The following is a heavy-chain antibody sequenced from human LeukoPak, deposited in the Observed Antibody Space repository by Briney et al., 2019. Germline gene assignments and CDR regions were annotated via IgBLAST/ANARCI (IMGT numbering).Heavy chain of an antibody. CDR1: GFTFSSYS. Sequence: GGSLRLSCVTSGFTFSSYSMNWVRQAPGKGLEWVSSISSSSSYIYYADSVKGRFTISRDNAKNSLYLQMNSLRAEDTAVYYCASSLAHYYYYGMDVWGQGTTVTVSS. J-gene: IGHJ6*02. CDR2: ISSSSSYI. CDR3: ASSLAHYYYYGMDV. D-gene: IGHD1-1*01. V-gene: IGHV3-21*01.